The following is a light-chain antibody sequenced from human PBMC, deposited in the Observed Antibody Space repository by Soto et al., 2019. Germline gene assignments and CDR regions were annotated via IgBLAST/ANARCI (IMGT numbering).Light chain of an antibody. CDR3: EQSFNTPPT. CDR2: ATS. Sequence: DIQMTQSPSSLSASVGDRVTITCRAGQSISRYLSWYQHKPGTAPKLLIYATSSLQGGVPSRFSGSGSGTDFNLTISSLQPEDFATYYCEQSFNTPPTFGQGTMLEIK. V-gene: IGKV1-39*01. J-gene: IGKJ2*01. CDR1: QSISRY.